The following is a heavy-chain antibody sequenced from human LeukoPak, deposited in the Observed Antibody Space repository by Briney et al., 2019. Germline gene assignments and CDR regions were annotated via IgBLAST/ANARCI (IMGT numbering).Heavy chain of an antibody. CDR1: GFTFSSSW. Sequence: GGSLRLSCAASGFTFSSSWMAWVRQAPGKGLEWVANIKQDGSEKYYVDSVKGRFTISRDNAKNSLYLQMNSLRAEDTAVYYCARMYCSSTSCYTDAFDIWGQGTMVTVSS. CDR3: ARMYCSSTSCYTDAFDI. V-gene: IGHV3-7*01. J-gene: IGHJ3*02. D-gene: IGHD2-2*02. CDR2: IKQDGSEK.